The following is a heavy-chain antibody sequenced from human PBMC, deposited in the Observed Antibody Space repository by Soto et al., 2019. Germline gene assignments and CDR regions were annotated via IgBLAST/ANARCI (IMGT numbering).Heavy chain of an antibody. CDR3: ARRGLFESGGIDY. CDR1: GFTFTSYS. J-gene: IGHJ4*02. V-gene: IGHV3-48*01. Sequence: EVQLVESGGGLVQPGGSLRLSCAASGFTFTSYSMNWVCQAPGKGLEWVSYISSSTTIIYYADSVKGRFTISRDNARNSLYLQINSLRAEDTAVYYCARRGLFESGGIDYWGQGTLVTVSS. CDR2: ISSSTTII. D-gene: IGHD3-10*01.